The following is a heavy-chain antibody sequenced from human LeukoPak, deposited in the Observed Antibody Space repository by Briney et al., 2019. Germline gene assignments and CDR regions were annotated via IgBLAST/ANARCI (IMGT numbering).Heavy chain of an antibody. CDR3: ARDTRYCSGGSCYQVY. CDR2: INWNGGST. D-gene: IGHD2-15*01. Sequence: AGGSLRLSCAASGFTFDDYGMSWVRQAPGKGLEWVSGINWNGGSTGYADSVKGRFTISRDNAKNSLYLQMNSLRAEDTAVYYCARDTRYCSGGSCYQVYWGQGTLVTVSS. V-gene: IGHV3-20*04. CDR1: GFTFDDYG. J-gene: IGHJ4*02.